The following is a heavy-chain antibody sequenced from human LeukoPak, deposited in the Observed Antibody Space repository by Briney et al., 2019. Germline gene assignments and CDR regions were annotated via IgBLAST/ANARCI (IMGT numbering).Heavy chain of an antibody. Sequence: SETLALTCSVSGVSISSSPYYWGWIRLPPGKGLEWIGSISYNGNIYHKTGNTYYNPSLKSRVTISVDASNSQFSLKVNSVTAADTAVYYCARHPPRNSPGYLAYCGTDCYPEYFQHWGQGTLVTVSS. CDR1: GVSISSSPYY. V-gene: IGHV4-38-2*01. J-gene: IGHJ1*01. CDR3: ARHPPRNSPGYLAYCGTDCYPEYFQH. D-gene: IGHD2-21*01. CDR2: ISYNGNIYHKTGNT.